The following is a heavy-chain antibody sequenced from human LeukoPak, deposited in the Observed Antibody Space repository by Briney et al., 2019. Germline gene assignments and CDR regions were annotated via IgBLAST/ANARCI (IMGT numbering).Heavy chain of an antibody. CDR2: IYYSGST. V-gene: IGHV4-31*03. Sequence: PSQTLSLTCTVSGGSISSGGYYWSWIRQHPGKGLEWIGYIYYSGSTYYNPSLKSRVTISVDTSKNQFSPKLSSVTAADTAVYYCARSGYGDYYFDYWGQGTLVTVSS. CDR1: GGSISSGGYY. D-gene: IGHD4-17*01. J-gene: IGHJ4*02. CDR3: ARSGYGDYYFDY.